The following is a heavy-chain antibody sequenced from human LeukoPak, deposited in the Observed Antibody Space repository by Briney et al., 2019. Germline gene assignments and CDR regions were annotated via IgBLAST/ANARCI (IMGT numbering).Heavy chain of an antibody. CDR1: GFTFSSYS. V-gene: IGHV3-21*04. Sequence: SGGSLRLSCAASGFTFSSYSMNWVRQAPGKGLEWVSSISSSSSYIYYADSVKGRFTISRDNAKNSLYLQMNSLRAEDTAVYYCAREGSSSWPYFDYWGQGTLVTVSS. CDR2: ISSSSSYI. D-gene: IGHD6-13*01. CDR3: AREGSSSWPYFDY. J-gene: IGHJ4*02.